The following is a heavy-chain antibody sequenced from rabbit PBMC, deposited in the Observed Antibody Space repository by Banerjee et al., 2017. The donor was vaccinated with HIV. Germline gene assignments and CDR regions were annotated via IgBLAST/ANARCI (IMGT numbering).Heavy chain of an antibody. Sequence: QQQLEESGGGLVKPGGTLTLTCKASGIDFSSYYYMCWVRQAPGKGLEWIACINTSSGNTVYASWAKGRFTISKTSSTTVTLQMTSLTAADTATYFCGRDRDGDAGYGSLALWGPGTLVTLS. D-gene: IGHD6-1*01. J-gene: IGHJ4*01. CDR3: GRDRDGDAGYGSLAL. CDR1: GIDFSSYYY. CDR2: INTSSGNT. V-gene: IGHV1S45*01.